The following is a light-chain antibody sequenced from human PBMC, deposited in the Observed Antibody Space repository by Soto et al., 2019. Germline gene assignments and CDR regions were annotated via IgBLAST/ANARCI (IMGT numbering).Light chain of an antibody. CDR3: QKHSGAPFT. V-gene: IGKV1-27*01. Sequence: DIQMTQSPSSLSASIGDRVTITCRASQGITNYLAWYQQKKGKAPALLIYTASTLQSGVPSRFSGSGSGTDFTLTSSSLQPEDVATYYYQKHSGAPFTFGPGTKVDIK. CDR2: TAS. J-gene: IGKJ3*01. CDR1: QGITNY.